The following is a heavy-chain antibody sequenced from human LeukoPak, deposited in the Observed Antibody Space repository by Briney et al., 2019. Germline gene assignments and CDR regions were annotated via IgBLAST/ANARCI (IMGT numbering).Heavy chain of an antibody. Sequence: PSETLSLTCTVSGGSISSYYWSWIRQPAGKGLEWIGRIYTSGSTNYNPSLKSPVTMSVDTSKNQSSLKLSSVTAADTAVYYCARDRKVRGYDGMDVWGQGTTVTVSS. V-gene: IGHV4-4*07. CDR3: ARDRKVRGYDGMDV. CDR1: GGSISSYY. J-gene: IGHJ6*02. CDR2: IYTSGST. D-gene: IGHD3-10*01.